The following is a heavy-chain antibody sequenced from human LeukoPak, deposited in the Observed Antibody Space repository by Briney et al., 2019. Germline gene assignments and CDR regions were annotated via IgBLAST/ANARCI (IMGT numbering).Heavy chain of an antibody. V-gene: IGHV1-2*02. CDR1: GYTFTGYY. J-gene: IGHJ4*02. D-gene: IGHD2-15*01. CDR2: INPNSGGT. CDR3: ARERERYCSGGSCYRSYYFDY. Sequence: GSVKVSCKASGYTFTGYYMHWVRQAPGQGLEWMGWINPNSGGTNYAQKFQGRVTMTRDTSISTAYMELSRLRSDDTAVYYCARERERYCSGGSCYRSYYFDYWGQGTLVTVSS.